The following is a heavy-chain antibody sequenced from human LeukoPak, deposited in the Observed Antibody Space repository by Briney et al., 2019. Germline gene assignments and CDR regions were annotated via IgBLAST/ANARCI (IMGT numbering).Heavy chain of an antibody. Sequence: GGSLRLSCAASGFTFSSYSMTWVRQAPGKGLEWVSSISSSSSYIYYADSVKGRFTISRDNAKNSLYLQMNSLRAEDTAVYYCARGYCGGDCYLFDYWGQGTLVTVSS. V-gene: IGHV3-21*01. J-gene: IGHJ4*02. CDR1: GFTFSSYS. CDR3: ARGYCGGDCYLFDY. D-gene: IGHD2-21*02. CDR2: ISSSSSYI.